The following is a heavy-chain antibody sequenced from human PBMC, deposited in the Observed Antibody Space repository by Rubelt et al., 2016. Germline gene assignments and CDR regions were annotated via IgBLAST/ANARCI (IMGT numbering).Heavy chain of an antibody. CDR2: IKTKTDGGAT. J-gene: IGHJ6*02. V-gene: IGHV3-15*07. D-gene: IGHD4-11*01. CDR1: DFSFSSVW. CDR3: LQYTFNV. Sequence: EVQLVESGGGLVKPGGSLRLSCEASDFSFSSVWLNWVRQAPGKGLEWVGRIKTKTDGGATDYAAPVKGRFTISRDDSINTLYLQMNSLKTEDTAVYYCLQYTFNVWGQGTTVTVSS.